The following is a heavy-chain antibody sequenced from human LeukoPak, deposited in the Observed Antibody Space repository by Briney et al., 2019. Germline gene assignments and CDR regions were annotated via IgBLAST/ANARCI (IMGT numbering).Heavy chain of an antibody. CDR3: ARGRAATVTHPIDY. J-gene: IGHJ4*02. Sequence: ASVKVSCKASGYTFTSYGISWVRQAPGQGLEWMRWISAYNGNTNYAQKLQGRVTMTTDTSTSTAYMELRSLRSDDTAVYYCARGRAATVTHPIDYWGQGTLVTVSS. CDR1: GYTFTSYG. D-gene: IGHD4-17*01. CDR2: ISAYNGNT. V-gene: IGHV1-18*01.